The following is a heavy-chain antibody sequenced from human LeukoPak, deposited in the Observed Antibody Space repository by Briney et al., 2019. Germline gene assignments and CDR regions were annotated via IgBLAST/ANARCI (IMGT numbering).Heavy chain of an antibody. V-gene: IGHV3-15*01. CDR1: GFTFSNAW. D-gene: IGHD6-13*01. CDR3: TTTIAAAGSPYYYYYYGMAV. CDR2: IKSKTDGGTT. Sequence: PGGSLRLSCAASGFTFSNAWMSWVRQAPGKGLEWVGRIKSKTDGGTTDYAAPVKGRFTISRDDSKNTLYLQMNSLKTEDTAVYYCTTTIAAAGSPYYYYYYGMAVWGQGTTVTVSS. J-gene: IGHJ6*02.